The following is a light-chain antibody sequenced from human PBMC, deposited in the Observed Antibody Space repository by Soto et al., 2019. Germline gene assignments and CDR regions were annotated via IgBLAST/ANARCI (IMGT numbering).Light chain of an antibody. J-gene: IGLJ3*02. Sequence: SYELTQPPSVSVAPGKTARITCGGNNIGSKSVHWYQQKPGQAPVLVIYYDSDRPSGIPERFSGSNSGNTATLTISRVEAGDEADYYCQVWYSSSDLWVFGGGTKLTVL. CDR1: NIGSKS. CDR2: YDS. V-gene: IGLV3-21*04. CDR3: QVWYSSSDLWV.